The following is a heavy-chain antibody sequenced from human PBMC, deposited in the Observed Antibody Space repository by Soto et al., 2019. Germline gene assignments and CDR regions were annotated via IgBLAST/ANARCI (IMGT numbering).Heavy chain of an antibody. CDR3: ARGYNYNWFDP. CDR2: IHSDGRTT. V-gene: IGHV3-74*01. D-gene: IGHD1-1*01. J-gene: IGHJ5*02. CDR1: GFTLSSYL. Sequence: EVQLVESGGGLVQPGGSLRLSCAASGFTLSSYLMHWVRQAPGKGLVWVSRIHSDGRTTNYADSVKGRFTISRDNAKNTLYLQMNSLRAEDTAVYYCARGYNYNWFDPWGQGTLVTVSS.